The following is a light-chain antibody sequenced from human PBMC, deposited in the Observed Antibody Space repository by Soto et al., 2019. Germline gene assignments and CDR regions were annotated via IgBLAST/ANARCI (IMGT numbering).Light chain of an antibody. Sequence: GATVTITCRASQHITNDCAWYQQKAGRAPKCLILLASRLQTGVPSRFSGSGSGTEFTLTISSLQPEDFATYYCLHHNGYPPVFGQGTKVEIK. J-gene: IGKJ2*01. CDR1: QHITND. CDR3: LHHNGYPPV. V-gene: IGKV1-17*01. CDR2: LAS.